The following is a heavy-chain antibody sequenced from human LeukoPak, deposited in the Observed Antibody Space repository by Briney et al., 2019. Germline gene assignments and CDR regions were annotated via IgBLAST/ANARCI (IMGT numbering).Heavy chain of an antibody. V-gene: IGHV4-4*07. CDR2: IYTSGST. D-gene: IGHD6-19*01. J-gene: IGHJ4*02. CDR3: ARDMAVAGTNLDYFDY. CDR1: GGSISSYY. Sequence: SETLSLTCTVSGGSISSYYWSWIRQPAGKGLEWIGRIYTSGSTNYTPSLKSRVTMSVDTSKNQFSLKLSSVTAADTAVYYCARDMAVAGTNLDYFDYWGQGTLVTVSS.